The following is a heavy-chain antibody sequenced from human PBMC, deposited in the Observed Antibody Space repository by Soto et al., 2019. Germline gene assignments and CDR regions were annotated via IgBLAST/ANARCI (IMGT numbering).Heavy chain of an antibody. D-gene: IGHD4-17*01. J-gene: IGHJ4*02. CDR2: TYYRSKWYN. Sequence: QVQLQQSGPGLVKPSQTLSLTCAISGDSVSSNSAAWNWIRQSPSRGLEWLGRTYYRSKWYNDYAVSVKSRITINPDTSKNQFSLQLNSVTPEDTAMYYCARVKDYGDYASAYYFDYWGQGTLVTVSS. CDR1: GDSVSSNSAA. V-gene: IGHV6-1*01. CDR3: ARVKDYGDYASAYYFDY.